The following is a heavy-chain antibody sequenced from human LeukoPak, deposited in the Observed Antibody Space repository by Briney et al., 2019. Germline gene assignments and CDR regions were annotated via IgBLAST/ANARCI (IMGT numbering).Heavy chain of an antibody. V-gene: IGHV3-23*01. CDR2: ISGSGGST. CDR1: GFTFSSYA. CDR3: GKDRGQWLFVY. D-gene: IGHD6-19*01. Sequence: PGGSLRLSCAASGFTFSSYAMSWVRQAPGKGLEWVSAISGSGGSTYYEDSVKGRFTISRDNSKNTLYLQMNSLRAEDTAVYYCGKDRGQWLFVYWGQGTLVTVSS. J-gene: IGHJ4*02.